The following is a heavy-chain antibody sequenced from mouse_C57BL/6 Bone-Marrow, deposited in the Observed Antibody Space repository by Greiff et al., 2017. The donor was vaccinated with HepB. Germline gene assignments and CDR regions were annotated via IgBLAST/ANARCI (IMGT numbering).Heavy chain of an antibody. CDR1: GYTFTEYT. V-gene: IGHV1-62-2*01. Sequence: VQWVESGAELVKPGASVKLSCKASGYTFTEYTIHWVKQRSGQGLEWIGWFYPGSGSIKYNEKFKDKATLTADKSSSTVYMELSRLTSEDSAVYFCARHEGGRDAMDYWGQGTSVTVSS. CDR2: FYPGSGSI. J-gene: IGHJ4*01. CDR3: ARHEGGRDAMDY.